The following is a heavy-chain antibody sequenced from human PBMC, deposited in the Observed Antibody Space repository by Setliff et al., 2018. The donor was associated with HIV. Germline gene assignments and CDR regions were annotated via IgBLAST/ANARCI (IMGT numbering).Heavy chain of an antibody. CDR1: GMSFSNAW. Sequence: GGSLRLSCAASGMSFSNAWMSRVRQAPGKGLEWVSVIYSGGSTYYADSVKGRFTISRDNSKNTLYLQMDSLRAEDTAVYYCARSVIGYYYYGMDVWGQGTLVTVSS. J-gene: IGHJ6*02. V-gene: IGHV3-66*02. D-gene: IGHD3-10*01. CDR2: IYSGGST. CDR3: ARSVIGYYYYGMDV.